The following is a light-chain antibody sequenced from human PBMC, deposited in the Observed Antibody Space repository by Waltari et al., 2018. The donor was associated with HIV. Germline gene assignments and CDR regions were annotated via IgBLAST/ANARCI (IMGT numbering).Light chain of an antibody. J-gene: IGLJ3*02. CDR2: KYT. V-gene: IGLV3-25*03. Sequence: SYELTQPPSVSVSPGQTARITCSGDALPKQYAYWYKQRPGQAPLLVIYKYTERPSGIPERVSGSSSGTTATFTIIGIQAQDEADYHCQSSDSNASLWVFGGGTKLTVL. CDR1: ALPKQY. CDR3: QSSDSNASLWV.